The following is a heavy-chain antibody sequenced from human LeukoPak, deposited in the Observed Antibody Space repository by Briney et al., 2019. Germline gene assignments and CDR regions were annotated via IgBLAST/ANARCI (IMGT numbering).Heavy chain of an antibody. V-gene: IGHV3-23*01. J-gene: IGHJ6*03. Sequence: GSLRLSCAASGFPFSSYAMSWVRQAPGKGLEWVSAISGSGGSTYYADSVKGRFTISRDNSKNTLYLQMNSLRAEDTAVYYCAKSGITMIVVAPPVDYYYYMDVWGKGTTVTVSS. CDR2: ISGSGGST. CDR3: AKSGITMIVVAPPVDYYYYMDV. D-gene: IGHD3-22*01. CDR1: GFPFSSYA.